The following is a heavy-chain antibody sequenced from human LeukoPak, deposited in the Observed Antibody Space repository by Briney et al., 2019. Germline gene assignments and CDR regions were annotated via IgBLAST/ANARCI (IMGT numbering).Heavy chain of an antibody. Sequence: SETLSLTCLFKGGSFSGYSGSWSGHPPGKGLEWIGEFILIGGTNYNPSLKSRVTISVDTSKNQFSLKLSSATAADTAVYYCARVIYDYVWGSYRYPPYYFDYWGQGTLVTVSS. CDR3: ARVIYDYVWGSYRYPPYYFDY. D-gene: IGHD3-16*02. V-gene: IGHV4-34*12. CDR1: GGSFSGYS. J-gene: IGHJ4*02. CDR2: FILIGGT.